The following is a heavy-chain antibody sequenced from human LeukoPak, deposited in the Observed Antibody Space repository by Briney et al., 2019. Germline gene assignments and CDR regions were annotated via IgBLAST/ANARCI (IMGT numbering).Heavy chain of an antibody. CDR1: GFTFSSYA. V-gene: IGHV3-23*01. CDR2: ISGSGGST. D-gene: IGHD3-22*01. Sequence: GXSLRXSCAASGFTFSSYAMSWVGQAQGKGLEWVSAISGSGGSTYYGDSVKGGFTISRDNSKNRLYMQMNSQRAEDRAVNYLXXXPXRWGGXEYXDSSGSSYFDYWGQGTLVTVSS. CDR3: XXXPXRWGGXEYXDSSGSSYFDY. J-gene: IGHJ4*02.